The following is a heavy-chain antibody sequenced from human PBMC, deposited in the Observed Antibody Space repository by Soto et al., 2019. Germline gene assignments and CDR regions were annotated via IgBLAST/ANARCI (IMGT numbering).Heavy chain of an antibody. CDR3: ARDSTYYDFWSGYTPYYFDY. CDR1: GYTFTSYY. V-gene: IGHV1-46*03. CDR2: INPSGGST. Sequence: ASVKVSCKASGYTFTSYYMHWVRQAPGQGLEWMGIINPSGGSTSYAQKFQGRVTMTRDTSTSTVYMELSSLRSEDTAVYYCARDSTYYDFWSGYTPYYFDYWGQGTLVTVSS. J-gene: IGHJ4*02. D-gene: IGHD3-3*01.